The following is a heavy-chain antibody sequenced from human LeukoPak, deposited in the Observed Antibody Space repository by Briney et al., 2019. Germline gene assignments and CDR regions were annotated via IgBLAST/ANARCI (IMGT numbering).Heavy chain of an antibody. CDR2: ISWNSGSI. Sequence: GGSLRLSCAASGFTFDDYAMHWVRQAPGKGLEWVSGISWNSGSIGYADSVKGRFAISRDNAKNSLYLQMNSLGVEDTAVYYCAKNPGQHCSSTSCYVDYWGQGTLVTVSS. CDR1: GFTFDDYA. D-gene: IGHD2-2*01. J-gene: IGHJ4*02. V-gene: IGHV3-9*01. CDR3: AKNPGQHCSSTSCYVDY.